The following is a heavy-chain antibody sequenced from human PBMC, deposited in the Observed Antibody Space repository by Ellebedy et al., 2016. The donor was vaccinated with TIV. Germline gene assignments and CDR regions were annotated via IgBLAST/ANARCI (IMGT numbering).Heavy chain of an antibody. V-gene: IGHV3-53*01. D-gene: IGHD1-20*01. CDR2: IHTGGDT. CDR1: GFTVSYTY. CDR3: ARRITGTYGDDALDI. Sequence: GESLKISCAASGFTVSYTYMSWVRQAPGKGLEWVSVIHTGGDTYSADSVKGRFTISRDSSKNTLYLQMNSLRAEDTAVYYCARRITGTYGDDALDIWGQGTMVTVSS. J-gene: IGHJ3*02.